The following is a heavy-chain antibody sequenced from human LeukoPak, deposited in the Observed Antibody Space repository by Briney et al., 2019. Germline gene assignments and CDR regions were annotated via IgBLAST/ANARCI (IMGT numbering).Heavy chain of an antibody. CDR2: IRYDGSNK. D-gene: IGHD3-10*01. J-gene: IGHJ4*02. CDR1: GFTFSSYG. V-gene: IGHV3-30*02. CDR3: ARRALGGSGSNNFDY. Sequence: GGSLRLSCAASGFTFSSYGMHWVRQAPGKGLEWVAFIRYDGSNKYYADSVKGRFTISRDNAKNSLYLQMNSLRAEDTAVYYCARRALGGSGSNNFDYWGQGTLVTVSS.